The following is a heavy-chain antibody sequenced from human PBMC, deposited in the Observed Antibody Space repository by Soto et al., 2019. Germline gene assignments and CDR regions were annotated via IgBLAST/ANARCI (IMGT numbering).Heavy chain of an antibody. Sequence: SETLSLTCAVSGGSFSGYYWSWIRQPPGKGLEWIGEINHSGSTNYNPSLKSRVTISVDTSKNQFSLKLSSVTAADTAVYYCARVRLVFDSSGYYLDYWGQGTLVTVSS. V-gene: IGHV4-34*01. CDR2: INHSGST. CDR3: ARVRLVFDSSGYYLDY. CDR1: GGSFSGYY. J-gene: IGHJ4*02. D-gene: IGHD3-22*01.